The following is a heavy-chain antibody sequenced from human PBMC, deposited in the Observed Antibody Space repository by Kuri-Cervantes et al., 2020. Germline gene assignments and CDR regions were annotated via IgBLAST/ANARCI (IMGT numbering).Heavy chain of an antibody. Sequence: LKISCAASGFTSSSYAMHWVRQAPGKGLEWVAVISYDGSNKYYADSVKGRFTISRDNSKNTLYLQMNSLRAEDTAVYYCARTRGWRENGMDVWGQGTTVTVSS. CDR2: ISYDGSNK. CDR1: GFTSSSYA. J-gene: IGHJ6*02. CDR3: ARTRGWRENGMDV. D-gene: IGHD1-26*01. V-gene: IGHV3-30-3*01.